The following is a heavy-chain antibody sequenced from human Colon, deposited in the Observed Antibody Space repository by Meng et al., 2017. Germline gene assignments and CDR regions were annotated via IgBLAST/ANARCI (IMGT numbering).Heavy chain of an antibody. CDR2: FFHTGRT. CDR1: GGSISSNW. Sequence: VQLPESGQGSVKPSGTLSLTCAVSGGSISSNWWRWVRQPPGKGLEWIGEFFHTGRTNHDPSLKSRVTISVDKSNNQFSLKLTSVTAADTAVYYCARHISILGQRGFDYWGQGTLVTVSS. V-gene: IGHV4-4*02. CDR3: ARHISILGQRGFDY. J-gene: IGHJ4*02. D-gene: IGHD3/OR15-3a*01.